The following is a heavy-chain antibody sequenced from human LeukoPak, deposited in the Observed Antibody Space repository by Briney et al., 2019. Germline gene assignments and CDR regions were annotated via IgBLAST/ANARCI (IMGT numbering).Heavy chain of an antibody. CDR2: ISGSGGST. V-gene: IGHV3-23*01. D-gene: IGHD3-10*01. Sequence: GGSLRLSCAASGFTFSSYAMSWVRQAPGKGLEWVSAISGSGGSTYYADSVKGRFTISRGNSKNTLYLQMNSLRAEDTAVYYCAKGTYGSGSYPYFDYWGQGTLVTVSS. CDR1: GFTFSSYA. CDR3: AKGTYGSGSYPYFDY. J-gene: IGHJ4*02.